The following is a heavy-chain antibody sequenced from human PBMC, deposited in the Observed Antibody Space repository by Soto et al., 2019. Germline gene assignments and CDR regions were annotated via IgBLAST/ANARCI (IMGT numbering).Heavy chain of an antibody. CDR2: IIPIFRST. CDR1: GGTFNSYA. D-gene: IGHD6-19*01. V-gene: IGHV1-69*06. Sequence: QVQLVQSGAEVKKPGSSVKVSCKASGGTFNSYALTWVRQAPGHGLECMGGIIPIFRSTNYAQKFQGRVTITSNRSTSTAYMELSSLRSDDTAVYYCARVLHPTYGSGWRSLYWYFYLWGRGTLVTVSS. J-gene: IGHJ2*01. CDR3: ARVLHPTYGSGWRSLYWYFYL.